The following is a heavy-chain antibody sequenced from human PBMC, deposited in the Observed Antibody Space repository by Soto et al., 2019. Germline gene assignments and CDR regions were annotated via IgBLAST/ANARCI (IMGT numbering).Heavy chain of an antibody. CDR1: GFTFDDYA. CDR2: ISWNSGSI. Sequence: GGSLRLSCAASGFTFDDYAMHWVRQAPGKGLEWVSGISWNSGSIGYADSVKGRFTISRDNAKNSLYLQMNSLRAEDTALYYCASLADFDYWGQGTLVTVSS. V-gene: IGHV3-9*01. CDR3: ASLADFDY. J-gene: IGHJ4*02. D-gene: IGHD6-6*01.